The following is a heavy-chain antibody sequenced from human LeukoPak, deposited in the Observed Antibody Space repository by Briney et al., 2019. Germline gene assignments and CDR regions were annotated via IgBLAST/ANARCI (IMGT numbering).Heavy chain of an antibody. V-gene: IGHV1-69*04. Sequence: SVKVSCKASGGTFNSYTISWVRQAPGQGLEWMGRIIPILGIANYAQKFQGRVTITADKSTSTAYMELSSLRSEDTAVYYCARDLRRYDFWSERGNFDYWGQGTLVTVSS. D-gene: IGHD3-3*01. CDR2: IIPILGIA. CDR3: ARDLRRYDFWSERGNFDY. CDR1: GGTFNSYT. J-gene: IGHJ4*02.